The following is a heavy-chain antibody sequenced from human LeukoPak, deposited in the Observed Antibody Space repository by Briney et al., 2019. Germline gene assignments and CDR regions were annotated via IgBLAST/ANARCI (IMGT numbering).Heavy chain of an antibody. Sequence: PSQTLSLTCAVSGGSISSGGNSWSWIRQPPGKGLEWIGYIYHSGSTNYNPSLKSRVTISVDTSKNQFSLKLSSVTAADTAVYYCARGKRKARVVITTWFDPWGQGTLVTVSS. D-gene: IGHD3-22*01. CDR1: GGSISSGGNS. V-gene: IGHV4-30-2*01. CDR3: ARGKRKARVVITTWFDP. J-gene: IGHJ5*02. CDR2: IYHSGST.